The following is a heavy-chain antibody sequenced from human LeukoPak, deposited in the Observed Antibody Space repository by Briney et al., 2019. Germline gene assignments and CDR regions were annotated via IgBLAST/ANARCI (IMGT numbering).Heavy chain of an antibody. Sequence: SETLSLTCTVSGGSISSGGYYRSWIRQHPGKGLEWIGYIYYSGGTYYHPFLKSRVTISVDTSKNQFSLRLCSVTAADTAVYYCAREAKLGWGELSPHDAFDIWGQGTMVTVSS. D-gene: IGHD3-16*02. CDR2: IYYSGGT. J-gene: IGHJ3*02. V-gene: IGHV4-30-4*08. CDR3: AREAKLGWGELSPHDAFDI. CDR1: GGSISSGGYY.